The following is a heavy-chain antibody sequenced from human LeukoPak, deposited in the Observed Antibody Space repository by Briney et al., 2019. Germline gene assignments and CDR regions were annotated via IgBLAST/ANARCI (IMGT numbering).Heavy chain of an antibody. Sequence: GGSLRLSCAASGSTFSSYSMNWVRQAPGKGLEWVSYISSSSSTIYYADSVKGRFTISRDNAKNSLYLQMNSLRAEDTAVYYCARLPGRGYSGYGEEVDYWGQGTLVTVSS. J-gene: IGHJ4*02. V-gene: IGHV3-48*01. CDR1: GSTFSSYS. D-gene: IGHD5-12*01. CDR2: ISSSSSTI. CDR3: ARLPGRGYSGYGEEVDY.